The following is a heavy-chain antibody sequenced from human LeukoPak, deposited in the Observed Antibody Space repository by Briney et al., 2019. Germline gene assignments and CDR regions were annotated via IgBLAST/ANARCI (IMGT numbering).Heavy chain of an antibody. D-gene: IGHD1-26*01. CDR1: GYTFTGYY. Sequence: ASGKVSCKASGYTFTGYYMHWVRQAPGQGLEWMGWINPNSGGTNYAQKFQGRVTMTRDTSISTAYMELSRLRSDDTAVYYSARDPWAARLEATLPDYWGQGTPVTVSS. CDR3: ARDPWAARLEATLPDY. CDR2: INPNSGGT. J-gene: IGHJ4*02. V-gene: IGHV1-2*02.